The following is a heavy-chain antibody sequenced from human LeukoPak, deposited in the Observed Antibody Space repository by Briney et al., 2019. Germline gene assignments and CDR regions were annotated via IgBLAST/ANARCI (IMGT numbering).Heavy chain of an antibody. D-gene: IGHD3-22*01. CDR2: INHSGST. J-gene: IGHJ4*02. CDR3: ARGQTYYYDSSGYSESPLGFDY. CDR1: GGSFSGYY. V-gene: IGHV4-34*01. Sequence: SETLSLTCAVYGGSFSGYYWSWIRQPPGKGLEWIGEINHSGSTNYNPSLKSRVTISVDTSKNQFSLKLSSVTAADTAVYYCARGQTYYYDSSGYSESPLGFDYWGQGTLVTVSS.